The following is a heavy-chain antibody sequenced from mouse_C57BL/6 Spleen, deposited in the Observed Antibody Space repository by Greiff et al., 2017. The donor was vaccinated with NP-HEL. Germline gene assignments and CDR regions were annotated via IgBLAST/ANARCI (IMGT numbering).Heavy chain of an antibody. CDR2: IDPNSGGT. CDR3: AREGVTKVVAHWYFDV. Sequence: VQLQQPGAELVKPGASVKLSCKASGYTFTSYWMHWVKQRPGRGLEWIGRIDPNSGGTKYNEKFKSKATLTVDKPSSTAYMQLSSLTSEDSAVYYCAREGVTKVVAHWYFDVWGTGTTVTVAS. J-gene: IGHJ1*03. V-gene: IGHV1-72*01. CDR1: GYTFTSYW. D-gene: IGHD1-1*01.